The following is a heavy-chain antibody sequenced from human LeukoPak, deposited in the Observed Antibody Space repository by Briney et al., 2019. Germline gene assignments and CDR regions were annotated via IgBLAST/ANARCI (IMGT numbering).Heavy chain of an antibody. Sequence: SETLSLTCAVYGGSFSGYYWSWIRQPPGKGLEWIGEINHSGSTNYHPALKSRGTISVDTSKNQFSLKLSSVTAADTAVYYCARGGRRQQLVRRFDPWGQGTLVTVSS. CDR3: ARGGRRQQLVRRFDP. V-gene: IGHV4-34*01. CDR2: INHSGST. D-gene: IGHD6-13*01. J-gene: IGHJ5*02. CDR1: GGSFSGYY.